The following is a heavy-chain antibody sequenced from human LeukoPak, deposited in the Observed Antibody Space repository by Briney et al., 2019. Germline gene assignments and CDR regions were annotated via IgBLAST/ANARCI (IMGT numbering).Heavy chain of an antibody. J-gene: IGHJ6*03. Sequence: ASVTVSFKASGYTFTSYDINWVRQATGQGLEWMGWMNPNSGNTDYAQKFQGRVTMTRNTSISTAYMELSSLRSEDTAVYYRARGDIVVVPAAISRFYYYYMDVWGKGNTVTVSS. CDR1: GYTFTSYD. CDR2: MNPNSGNT. V-gene: IGHV1-8*01. D-gene: IGHD2-2*01. CDR3: ARGDIVVVPAAISRFYYYYMDV.